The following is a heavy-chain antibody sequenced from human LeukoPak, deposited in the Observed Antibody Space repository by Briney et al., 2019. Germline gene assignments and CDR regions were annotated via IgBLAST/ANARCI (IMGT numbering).Heavy chain of an antibody. Sequence: MASETLSLTCAVYGGSFSGYYWSWIRQPPGKGLEWIGEINHSGSTNYNPSLKSRVTISVDTPKNQFSLKLSSVTAADTAVYYCASGSNREYYDILTGYYLDYYYMDVWGKGTTVTVSS. CDR2: INHSGST. CDR3: ASGSNREYYDILTGYYLDYYYMDV. D-gene: IGHD3-9*01. J-gene: IGHJ6*03. V-gene: IGHV4-34*01. CDR1: GGSFSGYY.